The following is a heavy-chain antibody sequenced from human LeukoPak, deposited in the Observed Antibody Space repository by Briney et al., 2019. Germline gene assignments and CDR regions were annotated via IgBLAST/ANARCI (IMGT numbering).Heavy chain of an antibody. CDR2: ISWDGGST. V-gene: IGHV3-43D*03. Sequence: PGGSLRLSCAASGFTFHDYAMHWVRQAPGKGLEWVSLISWDGGSTYYADSVKGRFTISRDNSKNSLYLQMNSLRAEDTAVYYCAKFSAIVATRRVFDYWGQGTLVTVSS. D-gene: IGHD5-12*01. J-gene: IGHJ4*02. CDR3: AKFSAIVATRRVFDY. CDR1: GFTFHDYA.